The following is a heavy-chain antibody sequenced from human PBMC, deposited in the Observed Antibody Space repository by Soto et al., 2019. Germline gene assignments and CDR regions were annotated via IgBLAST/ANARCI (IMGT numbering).Heavy chain of an antibody. CDR3: FTPGHGGHAFDY. CDR1: GFTFSDHY. D-gene: IGHD2-15*01. V-gene: IGHV3-72*01. J-gene: IGHJ4*02. CDR2: IRNKAKTYTT. Sequence: GGSLRLSCVVSGFTFSDHYMDWVRQAPGKGLEWVGRIRNKAKTYTTDYAASVKGRLTISRDDSKNSLYLQMNSLKAEDTAVYYCFTPGHGGHAFDYPGQGTLVTVST.